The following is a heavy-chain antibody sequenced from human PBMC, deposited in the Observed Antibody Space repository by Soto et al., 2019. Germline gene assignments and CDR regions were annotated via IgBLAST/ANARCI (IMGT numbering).Heavy chain of an antibody. CDR2: IYYSGST. D-gene: IGHD3-16*01. Sequence: LSETLSLTCTVSGGSISSYYWSWIRQPPGKGLEWIGYIYYSGSTNYNPSLKSRVTISVDTSKNQFSLKLSSVTAADTAVYYCARRGIHYYYYYMDVWGKGTTVTVSS. J-gene: IGHJ6*03. V-gene: IGHV4-59*08. CDR1: GGSISSYY. CDR3: ARRGIHYYYYYMDV.